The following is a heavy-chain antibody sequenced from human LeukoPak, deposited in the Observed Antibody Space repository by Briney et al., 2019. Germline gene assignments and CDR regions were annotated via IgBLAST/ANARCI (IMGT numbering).Heavy chain of an antibody. Sequence: QPGRSLRLSCAASGFSFSSYGMHWVRQAPGKGLEWVAVIWYDGSNKYYADSVKGRFTISRDNSKNTLYLQMNSLRAEDTAVYYCARGGYSYGYYFDYWGQGTLVTVSS. CDR1: GFSFSSYG. CDR3: ARGGYSYGYYFDY. V-gene: IGHV3-33*01. CDR2: IWYDGSNK. J-gene: IGHJ4*02. D-gene: IGHD5-18*01.